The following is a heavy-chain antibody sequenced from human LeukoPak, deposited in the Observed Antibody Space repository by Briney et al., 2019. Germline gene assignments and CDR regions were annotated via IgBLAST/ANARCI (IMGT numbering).Heavy chain of an antibody. CDR3: ARGWGLAAVTLDS. CDR2: ISYSSSTI. J-gene: IGHJ4*02. CDR1: GFTFSSYS. Sequence: GGSLRLSCAASGFTFSSYSMNWARQAPGKGLEWVSYISYSSSTIYYADSVKGRFTISRDNGKNSLYLQMNSLRAEDTAVYYCARGWGLAAVTLDSWGQGTLVTVSS. D-gene: IGHD4-23*01. V-gene: IGHV3-48*01.